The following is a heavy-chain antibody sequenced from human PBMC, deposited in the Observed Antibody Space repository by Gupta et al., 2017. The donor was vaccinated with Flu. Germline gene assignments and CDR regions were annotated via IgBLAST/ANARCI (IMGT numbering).Heavy chain of an antibody. CDR1: GRSISSYY. D-gene: IGHD6-13*01. CDR3: ARGMPYSSSSSRGYNWFDP. J-gene: IGHJ5*02. CDR2: IYYSGST. Sequence: QVQLQESGPGLVKPSETLSLTCTVSGRSISSYYWSWIRQPPGKGLEWIGYIYYSGSTNYNPSLKSRVTISVDTSKNQFSLKLSSVTAADTAVYYCARGMPYSSSSSRGYNWFDPWGQGTLVTVSS. V-gene: IGHV4-59*01.